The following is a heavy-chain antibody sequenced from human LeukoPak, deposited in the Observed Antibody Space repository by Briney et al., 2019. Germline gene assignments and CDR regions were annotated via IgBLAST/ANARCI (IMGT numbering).Heavy chain of an antibody. J-gene: IGHJ5*02. D-gene: IGHD6-6*01. CDR3: ARERTAARNWFDP. V-gene: IGHV1-2*02. CDR1: GYTFTGYY. Sequence: ASVKVSCKASGYTFTGYYMHWVRQAPGQGLEWMGWINPNRGGTNYAQKFQGRVTMTRDTSISTAYMELSRLRSDDTAVYYCARERTAARNWFDPWGQGTLVTVSS. CDR2: INPNRGGT.